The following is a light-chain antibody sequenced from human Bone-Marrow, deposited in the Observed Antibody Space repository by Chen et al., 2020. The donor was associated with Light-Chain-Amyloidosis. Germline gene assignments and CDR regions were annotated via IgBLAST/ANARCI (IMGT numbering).Light chain of an antibody. Sequence: QSALTQPASVSGSPGQSITVHCAGTSSDVGVYNLVSCYQQHPGKAPKLMIYEVTKRPSGVSTRCSCSKSGNPASLTITGLQAEDEADYYCCSYQGCCNPYVFGTGTKVTVL. CDR2: EVT. J-gene: IGLJ1*01. V-gene: IGLV2-23*02. CDR1: SSDVGVYNL. CDR3: CSYQGCCNPYV.